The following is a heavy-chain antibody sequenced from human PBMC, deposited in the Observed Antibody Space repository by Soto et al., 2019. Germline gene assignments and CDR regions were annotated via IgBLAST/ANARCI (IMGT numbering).Heavy chain of an antibody. V-gene: IGHV5-51*01. Sequence: GESLKISCNGSGYSFTSYWIAWVRQMPGKGLEWMGIINPADSDTRYSPAFQGQVTISADKSISTAYLQWRSLKASDTAMYYCARHWAQQTLDPWGQGTLVTVSS. CDR1: GYSFTSYW. D-gene: IGHD6-13*01. CDR2: INPADSDT. CDR3: ARHWAQQTLDP. J-gene: IGHJ5*02.